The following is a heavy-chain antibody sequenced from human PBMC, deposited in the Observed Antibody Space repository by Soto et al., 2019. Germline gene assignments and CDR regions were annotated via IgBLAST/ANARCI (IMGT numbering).Heavy chain of an antibody. D-gene: IGHD1-1*01. CDR2: ISTSGNTI. V-gene: IGHV3-11*01. CDR1: GFTFRDYY. CDR3: ARETVAARTDY. Sequence: QVQLVESGGGLVKPGGSLRLSCAASGFTFRDYYMSWIRQAPGKGLEWVSYISTSGNTIYYADSVKGRFTLSRDNAKNSLYLQMNSLRVEDAAVYYCARETVAARTDYWAQGALVTVSS. J-gene: IGHJ4*02.